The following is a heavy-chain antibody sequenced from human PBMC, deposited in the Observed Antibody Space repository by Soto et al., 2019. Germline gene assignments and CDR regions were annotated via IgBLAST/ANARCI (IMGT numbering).Heavy chain of an antibody. CDR1: GGSISSYY. J-gene: IGHJ4*02. D-gene: IGHD6-13*01. Sequence: PSETLSLTCTVSGGSISSYYWSWIRQPPGKGLEWIGYIYYSGSTNYNPSLKSRVTISVDTSKNQFSLKLSSVTAADTAVYYCARVSFYQGAAAGSYYFDYWGQGTLVTVSS. CDR3: ARVSFYQGAAAGSYYFDY. CDR2: IYYSGST. V-gene: IGHV4-59*01.